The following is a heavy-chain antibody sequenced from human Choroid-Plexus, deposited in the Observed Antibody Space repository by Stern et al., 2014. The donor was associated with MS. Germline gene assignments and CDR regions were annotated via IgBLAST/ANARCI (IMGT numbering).Heavy chain of an antibody. CDR1: GFTFGSFA. CDR3: AKDRQYLTYFFDH. D-gene: IGHD2/OR15-2a*01. Sequence: VQLEESGGGVVQPGRPLRLSCVASGFTFGSFAMHWVRQAPGKGLEWVAGVSYDGSNKYYADSVKGRFTISRDNSQNTLYMQMSSLRPEDTAVYYCAKDRQYLTYFFDHWGQGSLVTVSS. CDR2: VSYDGSNK. V-gene: IGHV3-30*18. J-gene: IGHJ5*02.